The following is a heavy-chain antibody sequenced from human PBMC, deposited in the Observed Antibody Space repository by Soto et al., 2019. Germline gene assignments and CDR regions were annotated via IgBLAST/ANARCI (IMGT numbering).Heavy chain of an antibody. CDR1: GFTFSSYW. D-gene: IGHD6-13*01. J-gene: IGHJ5*02. CDR2: INSDGSRT. Sequence: EVQLVESGGGLVQPGESLRLSCAASGFTFSSYWMHWVRQAPGKGLVWVSGINSDGSRTYYADSVKGRFTVSRDNAKNTQNLQMNSLRAEDTAGYYCARVLTSSWNWFDPWGQGTLVTVSS. V-gene: IGHV3-74*01. CDR3: ARVLTSSWNWFDP.